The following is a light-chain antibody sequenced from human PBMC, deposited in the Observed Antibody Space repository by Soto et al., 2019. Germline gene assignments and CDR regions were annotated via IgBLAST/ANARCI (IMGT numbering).Light chain of an antibody. V-gene: IGKV3-11*01. CDR1: QSVSSY. Sequence: EIVLTQSPATLSLSPGERATLSCRASQSVSSYLAWYQQKPGQAPRLLIYDASNRATGIPARFSGSWSGTDFTLTISSLEPEDFAVYYCQQRSNWTFGGGTQVEIK. CDR2: DAS. J-gene: IGKJ4*01. CDR3: QQRSNWT.